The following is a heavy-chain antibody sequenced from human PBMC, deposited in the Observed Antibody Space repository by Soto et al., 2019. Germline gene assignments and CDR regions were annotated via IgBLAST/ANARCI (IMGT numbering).Heavy chain of an antibody. V-gene: IGHV4-59*08. Sequence: SETLSLTCTVSGGSISSYYWSWIRQPPGKGLEWIGYIYYSGSTNYNPSLKSRVTISVDTSKNQFSLKLSSVTAADTAVYYCARRWGDYFYYWGQGTLVTVSS. CDR1: GGSISSYY. CDR3: ARRWGDYFYY. J-gene: IGHJ4*02. CDR2: IYYSGST. D-gene: IGHD3-16*01.